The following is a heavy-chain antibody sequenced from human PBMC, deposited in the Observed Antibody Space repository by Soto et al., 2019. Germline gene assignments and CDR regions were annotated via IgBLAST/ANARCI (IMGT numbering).Heavy chain of an antibody. D-gene: IGHD3-3*01. CDR1: GFTFSDYY. J-gene: IGHJ4*02. CDR3: ARTYYDFWSGYSDPTPYFDY. V-gene: IGHV3-11*01. CDR2: ISSSGSTI. Sequence: PGGSLRLSCAASGFTFSDYYMSWIRQAPGKGLEWVSYISSSGSTIYYADSVKGRFTISRDNAKNSLYLQMNSLRAEDTAVYYCARTYYDFWSGYSDPTPYFDYWGQGTLVTVSS.